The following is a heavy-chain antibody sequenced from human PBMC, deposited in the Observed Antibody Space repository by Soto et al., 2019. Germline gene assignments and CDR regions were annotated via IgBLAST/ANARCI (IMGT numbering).Heavy chain of an antibody. CDR1: GLTFTTYW. Sequence: EVQVVESGGGLVQPGESVRLSCAVSGLTFTTYWMHWIRQSPGKGLVWVSHINSDATILNYLDSVRGRFTISRDNARSTLYLQMDDLKAEDTAVYYCASDDGACLKYWSQGTLVTVSS. J-gene: IGHJ4*02. V-gene: IGHV3-74*01. CDR2: INSDATIL. CDR3: ASDDGACLKY.